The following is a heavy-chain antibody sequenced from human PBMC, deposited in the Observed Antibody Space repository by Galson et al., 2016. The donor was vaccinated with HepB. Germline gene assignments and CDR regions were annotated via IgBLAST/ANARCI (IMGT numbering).Heavy chain of an antibody. CDR1: GGSFSAYY. CDR3: ARRGDGLDV. Sequence: SETLSLTCTVYGGSFSAYYWSWIRQPPGKGLEWIGEINHSGNTNYNPSLKSRVTISVDMSRDRFSLKVNSVTAADAAVYYCARRGDGLDVWGQGTTVTVSS. V-gene: IGHV4-34*01. J-gene: IGHJ6*02. CDR2: INHSGNT. D-gene: IGHD3-10*01.